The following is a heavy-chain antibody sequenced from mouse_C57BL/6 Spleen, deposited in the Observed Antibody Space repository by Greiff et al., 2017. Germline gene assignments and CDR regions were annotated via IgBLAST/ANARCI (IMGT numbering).Heavy chain of an antibody. CDR2: ISYSGST. J-gene: IGHJ3*01. D-gene: IGHD2-4*01. V-gene: IGHV3-1*01. CDR1: GYSITSGYD. Sequence: VQLKQSGPGMVKPSQSLSLTCTVTGYSITSGYDWHWIRHFPGNKLEWMGYISYSGSTNYNPSLKSRISITHDTSKNHFFLKLNSVTTEDTATYYCARVDYDGFAYWGQGTLVTVSA. CDR3: ARVDYDGFAY.